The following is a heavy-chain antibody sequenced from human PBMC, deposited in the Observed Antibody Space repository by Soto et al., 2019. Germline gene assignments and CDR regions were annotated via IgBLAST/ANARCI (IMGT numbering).Heavy chain of an antibody. CDR2: INAGNGDT. CDR1: GDTITNYA. CDR3: ARSGGGTCSGGICYYYNGMDV. V-gene: IGHV1-3*01. D-gene: IGHD2-15*01. Sequence: ASVKVSCKASGDTITNYAMHWVRQAPGQRLEWMGFINAGNGDTKYSEKFQGRVTITREASASTVYMELSSLRSEDTAVYSCARSGGGTCSGGICYYYNGMDVWGQGTTVTAP. J-gene: IGHJ6*02.